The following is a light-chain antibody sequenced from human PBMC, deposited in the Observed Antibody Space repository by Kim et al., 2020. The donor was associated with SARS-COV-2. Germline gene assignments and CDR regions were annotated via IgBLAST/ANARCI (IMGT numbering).Light chain of an antibody. Sequence: DSQMTQSPSSLSASVGDRVTITCRTSQYTNTYLNWFQQKPGKAPKLLIYAASTLQDGVPSRFSGNGSGTDFTLTITSLQPEDFATYYCQQSYGSPIFGQGTRREIK. J-gene: IGKJ5*01. CDR1: QYTNTY. CDR3: QQSYGSPI. CDR2: AAS. V-gene: IGKV1-39*01.